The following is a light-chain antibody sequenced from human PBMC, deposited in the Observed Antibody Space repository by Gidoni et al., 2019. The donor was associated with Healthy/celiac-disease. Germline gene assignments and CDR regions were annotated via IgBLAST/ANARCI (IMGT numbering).Light chain of an antibody. J-gene: IGLJ2*01. CDR1: KLGDKY. Sequence: SYELTQPPSVSVFPGQTASIPCSGDKLGDKYACWYQQKPGQSPVLVIYQDNKRPSGIPERFSGSNSGNTATLTISGTQAMDEADYYCQAWDSSTVVFGGGTKLTVL. CDR3: QAWDSSTVV. CDR2: QDN. V-gene: IGLV3-1*01.